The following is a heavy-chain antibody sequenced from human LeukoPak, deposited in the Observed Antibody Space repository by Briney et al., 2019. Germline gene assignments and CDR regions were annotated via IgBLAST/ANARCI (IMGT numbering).Heavy chain of an antibody. CDR2: IYTTGST. J-gene: IGHJ6*03. Sequence: SETLSLTCTVSSGSISRYYWSWIRQPPGKGLDWIGYIYTTGSTNYNPSLKSRVTMSVDTSKNQFSLKLSSVTAADTAVYYCARTTEGGYSYGYFYYYYMDVWGKGTTVTISS. D-gene: IGHD5-18*01. V-gene: IGHV4-59*01. CDR1: SGSISRYY. CDR3: ARTTEGGYSYGYFYYYYMDV.